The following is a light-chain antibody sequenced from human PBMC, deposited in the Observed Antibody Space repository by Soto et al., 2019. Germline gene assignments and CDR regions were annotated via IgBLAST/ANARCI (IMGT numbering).Light chain of an antibody. CDR2: AAS. Sequence: AIRMTQSPSSFSASTGDRVTITCRASQGISSYLAWYQQKPGKAPKLLSYAASTLQSGVPSRFSGSGSGTDFTLTIRCLQSEDFATYSCQQYYSYPPTFGGGTKVESK. CDR3: QQYYSYPPT. CDR1: QGISSY. J-gene: IGKJ4*01. V-gene: IGKV1-8*01.